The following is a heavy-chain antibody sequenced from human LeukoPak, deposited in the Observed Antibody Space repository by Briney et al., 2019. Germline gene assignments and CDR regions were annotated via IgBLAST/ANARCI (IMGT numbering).Heavy chain of an antibody. CDR3: ARLLRVVGATRVDY. Sequence: PSETLSLTCTVSGGSISSGGYYWSWIRQPPGKGLEWIGYSYHSGSTYYNPSLKSRVTISVDRSKNQFSLKLSSVTAADTAEYYCARLLRVVGATRVDYWGQGTLVTVSS. CDR2: SYHSGST. CDR1: GGSISSGGYY. J-gene: IGHJ4*02. V-gene: IGHV4-30-2*01. D-gene: IGHD1-26*01.